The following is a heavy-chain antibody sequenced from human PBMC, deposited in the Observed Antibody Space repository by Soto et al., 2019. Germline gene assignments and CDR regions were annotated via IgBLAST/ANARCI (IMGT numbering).Heavy chain of an antibody. D-gene: IGHD3-3*01. CDR2: IKQDGSEK. CDR3: ARGTYNDFWSGRPIIHGMDV. J-gene: IGHJ6*02. Sequence: RLSCAASGFTFSSYWMSWVRQAPGKGLEWVANIKQDGSEKYYVDSVKGRFTISRDNAKNSLYLQMNSLRAEDTAVYYCARGTYNDFWSGRPIIHGMDVWGQGTTVTVSS. CDR1: GFTFSSYW. V-gene: IGHV3-7*03.